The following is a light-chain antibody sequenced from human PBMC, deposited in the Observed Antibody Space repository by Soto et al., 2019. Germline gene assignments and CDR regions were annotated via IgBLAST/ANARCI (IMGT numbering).Light chain of an antibody. CDR2: GAS. CDR3: QQRRNWPPT. J-gene: IGKJ4*01. CDR1: LSVSSY. Sequence: TLSLSPGESATLSCRASLSVSSYLAWYQQKPGQAPRLLIYGASNRASGIPARFSASGSGTDFTPTISSLEPEDFAVYYCQQRRNWPPTFGGEIKVDIK. V-gene: IGKV3-11*01.